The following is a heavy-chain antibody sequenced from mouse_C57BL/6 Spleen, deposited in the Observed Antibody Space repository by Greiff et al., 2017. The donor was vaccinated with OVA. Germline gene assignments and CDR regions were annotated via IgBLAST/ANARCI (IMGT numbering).Heavy chain of an antibody. CDR1: GYTFTSYT. J-gene: IGHJ2*01. CDR2: INPSSGYT. D-gene: IGHD2-3*01. CDR3: ARPDDGSFDY. V-gene: IGHV1-4*01. Sequence: QVQLQQSGADLARPGASVKLSCTASGYTFTSYTMHWVKQRPGKGLEWIGYINPSSGYTKYNQKFKDKATLTADKSSSTAYLQLSSLTSEDSAVYYCARPDDGSFDYWGQGTTLTVSS.